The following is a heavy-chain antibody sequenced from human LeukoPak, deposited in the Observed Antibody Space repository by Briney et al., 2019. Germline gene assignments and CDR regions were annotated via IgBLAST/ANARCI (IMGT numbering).Heavy chain of an antibody. CDR1: GYTFTSYG. J-gene: IGHJ4*02. Sequence: GASVKVSCKASGYTFTSYGISWVRQAPGQGLEWMGWISAYNGNTNYAQKLQGRVTITADESTSTAYMELSSLRSEDTAVYYCARSFIEQWLVFVYWGQGTLVTVSS. D-gene: IGHD6-19*01. CDR3: ARSFIEQWLVFVY. V-gene: IGHV1-18*01. CDR2: ISAYNGNT.